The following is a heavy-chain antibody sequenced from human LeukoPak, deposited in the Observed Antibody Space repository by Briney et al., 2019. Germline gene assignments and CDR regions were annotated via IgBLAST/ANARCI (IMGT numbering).Heavy chain of an antibody. V-gene: IGHV3-23*01. CDR1: GFSFSSYA. CDR2: IDAGGGDT. J-gene: IGHJ4*02. Sequence: GGSLRLSCAASGFSFSSYAMTWVRQAPGKGLEWVSSIDAGGGDTYHSDSVKGRFTISRDDSKYTLYLQMNSLRAEDTAVYYCARKYSGFDYWGQGTLVTVSS. CDR3: ARKYSGFDY. D-gene: IGHD5-12*01.